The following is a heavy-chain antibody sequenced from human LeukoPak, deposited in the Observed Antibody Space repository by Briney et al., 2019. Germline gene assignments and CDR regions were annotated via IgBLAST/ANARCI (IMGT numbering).Heavy chain of an antibody. D-gene: IGHD6-19*01. CDR2: IYTSGST. CDR3: ARVRCNNSGWCHFDY. CDR1: GGSISSGSYY. V-gene: IGHV4-61*02. Sequence: PSETLSLTCTVSGGSISSGSYYWSWIRQPAGKGLEWIGRIYTSGSTNYNPSLKSRVTISVDTSKNQFSLKLSSVTAADTAVYYCARVRCNNSGWCHFDYWGQGTLVTVSS. J-gene: IGHJ4*02.